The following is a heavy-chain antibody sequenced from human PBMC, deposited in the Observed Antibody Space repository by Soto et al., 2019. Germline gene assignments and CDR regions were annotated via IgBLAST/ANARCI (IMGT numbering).Heavy chain of an antibody. CDR1: GGSISSYY. D-gene: IGHD6-13*01. CDR2: IYYSGST. J-gene: IGHJ5*02. CDR3: ARASITPDSSSWSSNWFDP. Sequence: SETLSLTCTVSGGSISSYYWSWIRQPPGKGREWIGDIYYSGSTNYNPSLKSRVTISVDTSKNQFSLKLSSVTAADTAVYYCARASITPDSSSWSSNWFDPWGQGTLVTVSS. V-gene: IGHV4-59*12.